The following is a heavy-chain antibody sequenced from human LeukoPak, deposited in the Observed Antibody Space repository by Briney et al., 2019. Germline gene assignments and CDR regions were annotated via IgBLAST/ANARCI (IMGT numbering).Heavy chain of an antibody. Sequence: ASVKVSWKASGGTFSSYAISWVRQAPGQGLEWMGGIIPIFGTANYAQKFQGRVTITADESTSTAYMELSSLRSEDTAVYYCARGTTSGYSYGLLDYWGQGTLVTVSS. D-gene: IGHD5-18*01. CDR1: GGTFSSYA. CDR2: IIPIFGTA. CDR3: ARGTTSGYSYGLLDY. V-gene: IGHV1-69*13. J-gene: IGHJ4*02.